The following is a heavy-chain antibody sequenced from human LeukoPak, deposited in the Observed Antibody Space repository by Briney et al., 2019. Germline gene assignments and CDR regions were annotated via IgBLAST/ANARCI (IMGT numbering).Heavy chain of an antibody. J-gene: IGHJ3*02. V-gene: IGHV4-34*01. CDR2: INHSGST. CDR1: GGSFSGYY. CDR3: ARGQQKGHRFLDLEWLLLPHLAFDI. Sequence: PSETLSLTCAVYGGSFSGYYWSWIRQPPGKGLEWIGEINHSGSTNYNPSLKSRVTISVDTSKNQFSLKLSSVTAADTAVYYCARGQQKGHRFLDLEWLLLPHLAFDIWGQRTMVTVSS. D-gene: IGHD3-3*01.